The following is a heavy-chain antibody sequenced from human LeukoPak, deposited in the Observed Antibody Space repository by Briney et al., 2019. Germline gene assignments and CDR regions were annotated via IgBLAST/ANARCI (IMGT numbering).Heavy chain of an antibody. CDR1: GGSISSYY. J-gene: IGHJ5*02. CDR2: VYYSGST. Sequence: SETLSLTCTVSGGSISSYYWSWIRQPPGKGLEWIGYVYYSGSTNYNPSLKSRVTISVDTSKNQFSLKLSSVTAADTAVYYCARGGPNWFDPWGQGTLVTVSS. V-gene: IGHV4-59*01. CDR3: ARGGPNWFDP.